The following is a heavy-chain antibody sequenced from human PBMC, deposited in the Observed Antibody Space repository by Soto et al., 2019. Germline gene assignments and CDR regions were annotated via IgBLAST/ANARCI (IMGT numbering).Heavy chain of an antibody. V-gene: IGHV3-23*01. Sequence: PGGSLRLSCAASGFTFSSYAMSWVRQAPGKGLEWVSAISGSGGSTYYADSVKGRFTISRDNSKNTLYLQMNSLRAEDTAVYYCAVKTTQQYYFDYWGQGTLVTVSS. D-gene: IGHD1-1*01. J-gene: IGHJ4*02. CDR2: ISGSGGST. CDR3: AVKTTQQYYFDY. CDR1: GFTFSSYA.